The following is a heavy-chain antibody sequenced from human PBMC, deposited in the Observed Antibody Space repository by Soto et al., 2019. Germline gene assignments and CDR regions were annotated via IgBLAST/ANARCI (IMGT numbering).Heavy chain of an antibody. CDR3: ASSADSSGWYYFEY. D-gene: IGHD6-19*01. J-gene: IGHJ4*02. Sequence: QVQLVQSGAEVKKPGSSVKVSCKASGGTFSSYAISWVRQAPGQGLAWMGGIIPIFGTANYAQKFQGRVTITADESTSTVYMDLSSLTSEDTAMYSCASSADSSGWYYFEYWGQGTLVTVSS. V-gene: IGHV1-69*12. CDR1: GGTFSSYA. CDR2: IIPIFGTA.